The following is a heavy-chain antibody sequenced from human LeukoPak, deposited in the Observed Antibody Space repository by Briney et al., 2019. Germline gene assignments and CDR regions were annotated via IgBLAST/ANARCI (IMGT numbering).Heavy chain of an antibody. D-gene: IGHD6-13*01. CDR1: GFTFSSYA. CDR3: VGEYSSSWYQYAFDP. J-gene: IGHJ5*02. Sequence: GGSLRLSCSASGFTFSSYAMHWVRQAPGKGLEYVSAISSNGGSTYYADSVKGRFTISRDNSKNTLYPQMSSLRAEDTAVYYCVGEYSSSWYQYAFDPWGQGTLVTVSS. V-gene: IGHV3-64D*06. CDR2: ISSNGGST.